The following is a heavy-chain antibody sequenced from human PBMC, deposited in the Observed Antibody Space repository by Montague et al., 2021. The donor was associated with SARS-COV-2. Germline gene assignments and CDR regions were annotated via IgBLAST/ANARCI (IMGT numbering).Heavy chain of an antibody. CDR1: GFTFSSYS. Sequence: SLRLSCAASGFTFSSYSMNWVRQAPGKGLEWVSSISSSSSYIYYADSVKGRFTISRDNAKNSLYLQMNSLRAEDTAVYYRARGVEMATMGDAFDIWGQGTMVTVSS. J-gene: IGHJ3*02. CDR3: ARGVEMATMGDAFDI. V-gene: IGHV3-21*01. D-gene: IGHD5-24*01. CDR2: ISSSSSYI.